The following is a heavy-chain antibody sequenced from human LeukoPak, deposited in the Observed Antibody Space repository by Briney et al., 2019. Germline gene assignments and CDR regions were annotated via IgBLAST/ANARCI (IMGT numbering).Heavy chain of an antibody. V-gene: IGHV4-31*03. CDR3: ARTTGTFPDRYCDL. CDR1: GGSISIRRYF. D-gene: IGHD4-17*01. Sequence: SQTLSLTCTVAGGSISIRRYFWSWIRQLPGKGLEWIGYIFYSGSAYYNPSLNSRITISVDTSNNHFSLKLSSVTPADTAVYYCARTTGTFPDRYCDLWGRGTLVTVSS. J-gene: IGHJ2*01. CDR2: IFYSGSA.